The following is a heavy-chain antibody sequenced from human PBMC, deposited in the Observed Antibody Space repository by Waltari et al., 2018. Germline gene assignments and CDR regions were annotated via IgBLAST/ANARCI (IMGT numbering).Heavy chain of an antibody. V-gene: IGHV3-23*01. CDR3: AKGSGMDV. Sequence: EVQVLESGGDLVQPGGSLSLSCVATGFDFVNSAISWVRQTPGKGLAWVSTMTGTGGGPLYANSPYYADSVKGRFTISRDNSKNTIYLQMSSLNAEDTAIYYCAKGSGMDVWGQGTTVTVSS. CDR1: GFDFVNSA. CDR2: MTGTGGGPLYANSP. J-gene: IGHJ6*02.